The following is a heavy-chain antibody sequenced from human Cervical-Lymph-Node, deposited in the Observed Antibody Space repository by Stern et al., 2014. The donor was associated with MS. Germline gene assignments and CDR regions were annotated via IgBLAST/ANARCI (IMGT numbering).Heavy chain of an antibody. CDR3: AKDMRGVGFGVDV. Sequence: VQLVQSGGGLVQPGRSLRLSCAASGFTFDDYAMHWVRRAPGKGLEWVSSISSKSDTIGYADSVKGRFTISRDNAKNSVFLQMNNLRPEDTAFYYCAKDMRGVGFGVDVWGQGTTGTVSS. J-gene: IGHJ6*02. D-gene: IGHD5-12*01. V-gene: IGHV3-9*01. CDR1: GFTFDDYA. CDR2: ISSKSDTI.